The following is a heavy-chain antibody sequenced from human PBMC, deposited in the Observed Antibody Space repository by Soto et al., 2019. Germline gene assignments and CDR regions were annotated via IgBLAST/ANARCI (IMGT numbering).Heavy chain of an antibody. Sequence: GESLKISCKGSGYSFTSYWISWVRQMPGRGLEWMGRIDPSDSYTNYSPSFQGHVTIPADKSISTAYLQWSSLKASDTAMYYCARQYIAAARYYYGMDVWGQGTTVTVSS. CDR3: ARQYIAAARYYYGMDV. V-gene: IGHV5-10-1*01. CDR2: IDPSDSYT. J-gene: IGHJ6*02. CDR1: GYSFTSYW. D-gene: IGHD6-13*01.